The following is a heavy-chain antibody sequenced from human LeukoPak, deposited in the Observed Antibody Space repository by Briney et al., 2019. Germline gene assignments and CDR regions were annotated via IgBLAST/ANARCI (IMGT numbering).Heavy chain of an antibody. Sequence: PGGSLRLSCGDSGFTLSKYWMHWVRQVPGKGLTWVSRINRDGSRIDHAGSVKGRFTISRDNSKNTLYLQMNSLRAEDTAVYYCAKLARNYYDSSGYYYVSAFDIWGQGTMVTVSS. V-gene: IGHV3-74*01. CDR1: GFTLSKYW. CDR3: AKLARNYYDSSGYYYVSAFDI. D-gene: IGHD3-22*01. J-gene: IGHJ3*02. CDR2: INRDGSRI.